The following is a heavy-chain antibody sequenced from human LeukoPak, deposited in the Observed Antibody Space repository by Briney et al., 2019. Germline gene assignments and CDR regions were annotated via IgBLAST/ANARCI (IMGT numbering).Heavy chain of an antibody. CDR2: VSAYNGKT. Sequence: GASVKVSCKASGYTFTTSYINWVRQAPGQGLEWMGWVSAYNGKTSYAQRFQGRVTMTTDSSTSTAYMDLASLRSDDTAVYHCARGGTFYPSIDYWGQGTLVTVSS. J-gene: IGHJ4*02. D-gene: IGHD1-26*01. V-gene: IGHV1-18*01. CDR3: ARGGTFYPSIDY. CDR1: GYTFTTSY.